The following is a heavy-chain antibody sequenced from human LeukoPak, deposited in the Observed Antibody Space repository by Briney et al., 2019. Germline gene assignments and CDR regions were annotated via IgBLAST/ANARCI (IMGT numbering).Heavy chain of an antibody. CDR1: GFTVSSNY. D-gene: IGHD6-13*01. CDR3: AKDEVAAAAGMVDY. CDR2: IYSGGST. Sequence: GGFLRLSCAASGFTVSSNYMSWVRQAPGKGLKWVSVIYSGGSTYYADSVKGRFTISRDNSKNTLYLQMNSLRAEDTAVYYCAKDEVAAAAGMVDYWGQGTLVTVSS. V-gene: IGHV3-53*05. J-gene: IGHJ4*02.